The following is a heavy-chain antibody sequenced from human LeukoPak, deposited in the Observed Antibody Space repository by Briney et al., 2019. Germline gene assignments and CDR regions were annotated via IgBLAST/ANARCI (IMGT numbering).Heavy chain of an antibody. CDR3: ARRAATIDFDY. D-gene: IGHD3-3*01. CDR1: GFTFNIYG. V-gene: IGHV3-33*01. CDR2: IWYDGSNK. Sequence: GGSLRLSCAASGFTFNIYGMQWVRQAPGKGLEWVALIWYDGSNKKYADSVKGRFTVSRDNSKNTVYLQMNSLTAEDTAIYYCARRAATIDFDYWGQGTLVTVSS. J-gene: IGHJ4*02.